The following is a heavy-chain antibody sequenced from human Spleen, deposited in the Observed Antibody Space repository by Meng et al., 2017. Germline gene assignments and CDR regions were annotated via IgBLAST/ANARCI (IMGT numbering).Heavy chain of an antibody. D-gene: IGHD1-1*01. Sequence: ASVKVSGVPCGYNFPDNYIHWVRRAPGQGLEWMGRINPKSGDTHYAQKFQGRVTITTDESTSTAYMELSSLRSEDTAVYYCARSGIRPPRDPFDIWGQGTMVTVSS. CDR2: INPKSGDT. CDR3: ARSGIRPPRDPFDI. V-gene: IGHV1-2*06. J-gene: IGHJ3*02. CDR1: GYNFPDNY.